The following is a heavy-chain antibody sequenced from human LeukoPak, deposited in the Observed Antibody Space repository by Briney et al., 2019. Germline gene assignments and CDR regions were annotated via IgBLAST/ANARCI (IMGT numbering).Heavy chain of an antibody. J-gene: IGHJ5*02. Sequence: GASVKVSCKASGYTFTSYGISWVRQAPGQRVEWMGWISAYNGNTNYAQQLQRRVTMTPDTSTSTAYMELTRLRSDDTAVYYCARDRGGWFAPWGQGTLVTVSS. V-gene: IGHV1-18*01. CDR3: ARDRGGWFAP. D-gene: IGHD3-16*01. CDR2: ISAYNGNT. CDR1: GYTFTSYG.